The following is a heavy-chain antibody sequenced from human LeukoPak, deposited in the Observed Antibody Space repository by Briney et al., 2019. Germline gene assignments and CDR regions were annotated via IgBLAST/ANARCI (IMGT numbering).Heavy chain of an antibody. D-gene: IGHD3-10*01. CDR3: ASLGDFFGSGSYAPFDY. J-gene: IGHJ4*02. CDR1: GYTFTGFY. CDR2: INPITGGT. Sequence: ASVKVSCKASGYTFTGFYMHWVRQAPGQGLEWMGWINPITGGTNYAQKLQGRVTMTRDTSITTAYMELSRLTSDDTAVYYCASLGDFFGSGSYAPFDYWGQGSLVTVSS. V-gene: IGHV1-2*02.